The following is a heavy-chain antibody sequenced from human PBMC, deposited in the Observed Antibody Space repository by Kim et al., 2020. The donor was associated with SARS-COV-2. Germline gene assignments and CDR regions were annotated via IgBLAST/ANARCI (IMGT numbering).Heavy chain of an antibody. D-gene: IGHD5-12*01. J-gene: IGHJ4*02. Sequence: RRVTISVDTSKNQFSLKLSSVTAADTAVYYCARKDGYNKGDARIPGMFDYWGQGTLVTVSS. V-gene: IGHV4-34*01. CDR3: ARKDGYNKGDARIPGMFDY.